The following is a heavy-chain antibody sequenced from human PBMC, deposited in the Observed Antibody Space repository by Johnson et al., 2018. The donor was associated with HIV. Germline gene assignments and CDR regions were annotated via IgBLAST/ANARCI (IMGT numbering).Heavy chain of an antibody. J-gene: IGHJ3*02. V-gene: IGHV3-30*02. CDR3: VKAMRGGKTFHNLRSGYLGAFDI. D-gene: IGHD3-3*01. CDR1: GFTFSSYG. Sequence: QVQLVESGGGVVQPGGSLRLSCAASGFTFSSYGMHWVRQAPGKGLEWVAFIRYDGSNKYSADSVKGRFTISRDHYKNTLYRQMNSLRAEETAVYYCVKAMRGGKTFHNLRSGYLGAFDIWGQGTMVTVSS. CDR2: IRYDGSNK.